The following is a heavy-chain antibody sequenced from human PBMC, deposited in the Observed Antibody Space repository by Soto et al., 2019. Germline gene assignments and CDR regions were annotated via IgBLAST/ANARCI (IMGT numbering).Heavy chain of an antibody. CDR2: ISSSSSYT. CDR1: GFTFSDYY. D-gene: IGHD1-1*01. Sequence: QVQLVESGGGLVKPGGSLRLSCAASGFTFSDYYMSWIRQAPGKGLEWVSYISSSSSYTNYADSVKGRFTISRDNAKNSLYLQMNSLRAEDTAVYYWARVRGTGTPVYWGQGTLVTVSS. CDR3: ARVRGTGTPVY. J-gene: IGHJ4*02. V-gene: IGHV3-11*05.